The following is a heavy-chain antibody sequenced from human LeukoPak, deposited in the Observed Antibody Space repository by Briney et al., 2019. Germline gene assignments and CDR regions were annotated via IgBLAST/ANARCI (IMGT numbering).Heavy chain of an antibody. Sequence: GGSLRLSCAASGFTFSNAWMSWVRQAPGKGLEWVGRIKSKTDGGTTDYAAPVKGRFTISRDDSKNTLYLQMNSLKTEDTAVYYCTTELGYCSGGSCYSSYYDSSGYYYVEDYWGQGTLVTVSS. CDR2: IKSKTDGGTT. J-gene: IGHJ4*02. D-gene: IGHD2-15*01. CDR1: GFTFSNAW. CDR3: TTELGYCSGGSCYSSYYDSSGYYYVEDY. V-gene: IGHV3-15*01.